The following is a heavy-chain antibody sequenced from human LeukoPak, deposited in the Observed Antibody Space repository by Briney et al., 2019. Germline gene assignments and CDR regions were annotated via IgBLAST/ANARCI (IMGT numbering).Heavy chain of an antibody. J-gene: IGHJ4*02. CDR2: IYWNDDK. V-gene: IGHV2-5*01. Sequence: SGPTLVKPTQTLTLTCTFSGFSLSTSGVGVGWIRQPPGKALEWLALIYWNDDKRYSPSLKSRLTITKDTSKNQVVLTMTNMDPVDTATYYCARPITIFGVVTLYSFDYWGQGTLVTVSS. CDR1: GFSLSTSGVG. D-gene: IGHD3-3*01. CDR3: ARPITIFGVVTLYSFDY.